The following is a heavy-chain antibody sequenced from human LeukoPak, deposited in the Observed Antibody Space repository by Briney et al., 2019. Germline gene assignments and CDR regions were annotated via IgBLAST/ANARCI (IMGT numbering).Heavy chain of an antibody. CDR3: ARDPNGDYVGAFDM. V-gene: IGHV3-23*01. J-gene: IGHJ3*02. D-gene: IGHD4-17*01. CDR1: GFTFSAHA. CDR2: IRGGGGGA. Sequence: GGSLRLPCTASGFTFSAHAMMWVRQAPGKGPEWISAIRGGGGGALYADSVKGRFTISRDNSKYTLFLQMNSLRAEDTAVYYCARDPNGDYVGAFDMWGPGTMVTVSS.